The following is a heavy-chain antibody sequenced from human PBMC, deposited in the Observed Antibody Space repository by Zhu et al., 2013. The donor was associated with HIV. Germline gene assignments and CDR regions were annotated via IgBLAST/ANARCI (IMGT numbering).Heavy chain of an antibody. CDR1: GYTFTGYY. V-gene: IGHV1-2*02. J-gene: IGHJ4*02. CDR2: INPNSGGT. D-gene: IGHD5-12*01. Sequence: QVQLVQSGAEVKKPGASVKVSCKASGYTFTGYYMHWVRQAPGQGLEWMGWINPNSGGTNYAQKFQGRVTMTRDTSISTAYMELSRLRSDDTAVYYCAIPLGARWLQPHFDYWGQGTLVTVSS. CDR3: AIPLGARWLQPHFDY.